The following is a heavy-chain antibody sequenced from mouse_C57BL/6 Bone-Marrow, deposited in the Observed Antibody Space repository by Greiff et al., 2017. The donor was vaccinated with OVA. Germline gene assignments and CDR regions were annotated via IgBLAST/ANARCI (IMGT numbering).Heavy chain of an antibody. CDR2: IYPYNDGT. CDR1: GYTFTSYV. J-gene: IGHJ3*01. D-gene: IGHD2-3*01. V-gene: IGHV1-14*01. CDR3: ARSGDGSWFAY. Sequence: EVQRVESGPELVKPGASVKMSCKASGYTFTSYVMHWVKQKPGQGLEWIGYIYPYNDGTKYNEKFKGKATLTSDKSSSTAYMELSSLTSEDSAVYYCARSGDGSWFAYWGQGTLVTVSA.